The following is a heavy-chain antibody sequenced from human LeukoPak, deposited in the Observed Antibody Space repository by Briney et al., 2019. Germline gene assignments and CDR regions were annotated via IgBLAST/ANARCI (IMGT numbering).Heavy chain of an antibody. Sequence: SETLSLTCTVSGGSISSGSYYCSWIRQPAGKGLEWIGRIYTSGSTNYNPSLKSRVTISIDTSKNQFSLKLNSVTAADTAVYYCARFPGGAEYRHYYYMDVWGKGTTVTVSS. CDR3: ARFPGGAEYRHYYYMDV. CDR1: GGSISSGSYY. CDR2: IYTSGST. V-gene: IGHV4-61*02. J-gene: IGHJ6*03. D-gene: IGHD1-14*01.